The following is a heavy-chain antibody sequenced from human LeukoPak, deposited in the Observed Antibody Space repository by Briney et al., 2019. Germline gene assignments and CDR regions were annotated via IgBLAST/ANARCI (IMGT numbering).Heavy chain of an antibody. J-gene: IGHJ4*02. D-gene: IGHD3-22*01. CDR3: YHPGYYDSSGDY. Sequence: GASVKVSCKASGYTFTGYYMHWVRQAPGQGLEWMGWINPNSGGTNYAQKFQGRVTMTKDTSISTAYMELSRLRSDDTAVYYCYHPGYYDSSGDYWGQGTLVTVSS. CDR1: GYTFTGYY. CDR2: INPNSGGT. V-gene: IGHV1-2*02.